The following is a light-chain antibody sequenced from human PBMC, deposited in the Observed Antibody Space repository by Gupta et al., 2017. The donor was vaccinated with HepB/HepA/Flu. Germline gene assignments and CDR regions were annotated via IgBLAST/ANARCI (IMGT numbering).Light chain of an antibody. J-gene: IGKJ4*01. Sequence: DIQMTQSPSSLSASVGDRVTITCRASQSISSYLNWYQQKPGKAPKLLIYAASSLQSGVTSRFSGSGSVTDFTRPRSSLQSEDCDTYYGQPSLTFGGGTKVEIK. CDR1: QSISSY. V-gene: IGKV1-39*01. CDR2: AAS. CDR3: QPSLT.